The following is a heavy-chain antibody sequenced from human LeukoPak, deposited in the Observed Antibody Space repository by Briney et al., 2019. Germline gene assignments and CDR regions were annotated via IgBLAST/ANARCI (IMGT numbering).Heavy chain of an antibody. Sequence: SETLSLTCAVYGGSFSGYYWSWIRQPPGKGLEWIGSIYYSGSTYYNPSLKSRVTISVDTSKNQFSLKLSSVTAAGTAVYYCARESNEDTAMVTGYYYYYMDVWGKGTTVTVSS. V-gene: IGHV4-34*01. CDR1: GGSFSGYY. CDR2: IYYSGST. D-gene: IGHD5-18*01. J-gene: IGHJ6*03. CDR3: ARESNEDTAMVTGYYYYYMDV.